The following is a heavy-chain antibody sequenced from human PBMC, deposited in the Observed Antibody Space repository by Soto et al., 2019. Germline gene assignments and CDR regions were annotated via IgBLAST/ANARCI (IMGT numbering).Heavy chain of an antibody. D-gene: IGHD3-22*01. CDR1: GYSISSSNW. CDR2: IYYSGST. V-gene: IGHV4-28*01. CDR3: ARTGELYYYDSTPLRFDI. Sequence: PSETLSLTCAVSGYSISSSNWWGWIRQPLGRGLEWIGYIYYSGSTYYNPSLKSRVTMSVDTSKNQFSLKLSSVTAVDTAVYYCARTGELYYYDSTPLRFDIWGQGTMVTVSS. J-gene: IGHJ3*02.